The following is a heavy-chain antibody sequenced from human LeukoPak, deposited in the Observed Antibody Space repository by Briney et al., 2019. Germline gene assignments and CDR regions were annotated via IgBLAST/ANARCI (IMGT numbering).Heavy chain of an antibody. D-gene: IGHD2-15*01. V-gene: IGHV1-24*01. J-gene: IGHJ3*02. CDR3: ATDSDCSGGSCYDAFDI. CDR2: FDPEDGER. Sequence: ASVKVSCKVSGYTLTELSMHWVRQAPGKGLEWMGGFDPEDGERIYAQKFQGRVTMTEDTSTDTAYMELSSLRSEDTAVYYCATDSDCSGGSCYDAFDIWGQGTMVTVSS. CDR1: GYTLTELS.